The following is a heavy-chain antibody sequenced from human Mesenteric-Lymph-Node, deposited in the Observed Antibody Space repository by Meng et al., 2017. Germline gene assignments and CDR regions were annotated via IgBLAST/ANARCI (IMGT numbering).Heavy chain of an antibody. D-gene: IGHD1-14*01. CDR3: ATNINVAAAGYYFDS. CDR1: GFTFSSYW. CDR2: INSDGSST. J-gene: IGHJ4*02. Sequence: GESLKISCAASGFTFSSYWMHWVRQAPGKGLVWVSRINSDGSSTTYADSVKGRFTISRDNAKNTLYLQMNSLRAEDTAVYYCATNINVAAAGYYFDSWGQGTLVTVSS. V-gene: IGHV3-74*03.